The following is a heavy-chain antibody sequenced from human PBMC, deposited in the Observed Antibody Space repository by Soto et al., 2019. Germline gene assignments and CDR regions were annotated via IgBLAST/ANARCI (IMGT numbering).Heavy chain of an antibody. CDR3: ASLTDSSGYYQYYFDY. D-gene: IGHD3-22*01. Sequence: QVQLQESGPGLVKPSGTLSLTCAVSGGSISSSNWWSWVRQPPGKGLEWIGEIYRSGSTNYNPSLNSRVPISVNKSKNQFSLKLSTVTAADTAVYYCASLTDSSGYYQYYFDYWGQGTLVTVSS. J-gene: IGHJ4*02. CDR2: IYRSGST. V-gene: IGHV4-4*02. CDR1: GGSISSSNW.